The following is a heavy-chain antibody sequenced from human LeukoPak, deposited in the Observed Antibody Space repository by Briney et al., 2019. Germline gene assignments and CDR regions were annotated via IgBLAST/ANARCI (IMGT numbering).Heavy chain of an antibody. J-gene: IGHJ4*02. Sequence: GGSLRLSCAASGFTFSSYGMHWVRQAPGKGLEWVAFIRYDGSNKYYADSVKGRFTISRDNSKNTLYLQMNSLRAEDTAVYYCAKAEYKSSPNDYWGQGTLVTVSS. V-gene: IGHV3-30*02. D-gene: IGHD6-6*01. CDR3: AKAEYKSSPNDY. CDR1: GFTFSSYG. CDR2: IRYDGSNK.